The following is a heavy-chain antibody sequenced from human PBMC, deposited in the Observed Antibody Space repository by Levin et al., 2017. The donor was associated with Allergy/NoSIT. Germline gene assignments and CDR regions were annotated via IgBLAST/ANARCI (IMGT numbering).Heavy chain of an antibody. D-gene: IGHD2-2*01. V-gene: IGHV3-23*01. CDR3: ARIGYCSSTSCYSNWFDP. CDR1: GFTFSSYA. CDR2: ISGSGGST. J-gene: IGHJ5*02. Sequence: GESLKISCAASGFTFSSYAMSWVRQAPGKGLEWVSAISGSGGSTYYADSVKGRFTISRDNSKNTLYLQMNSLRAEDTAVYYCARIGYCSSTSCYSNWFDPWGQGTLVTVSS.